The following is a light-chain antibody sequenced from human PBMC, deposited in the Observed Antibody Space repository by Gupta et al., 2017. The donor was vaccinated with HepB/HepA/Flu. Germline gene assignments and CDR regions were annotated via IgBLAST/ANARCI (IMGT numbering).Light chain of an antibody. V-gene: IGKV1-33*01. CDR2: DGS. CDR1: QDIRNS. Sequence: DIQMTQSPSSLSASVGDRVTITCRASQDIRNSLNWYQHKPGKAPQVLIYDGSNFERPVPSRFSGCGSGTEFHLSIMSRQPEDIATYCCHQYYALRYTFGQGTNLEI. J-gene: IGKJ2*01. CDR3: HQYYALRYT.